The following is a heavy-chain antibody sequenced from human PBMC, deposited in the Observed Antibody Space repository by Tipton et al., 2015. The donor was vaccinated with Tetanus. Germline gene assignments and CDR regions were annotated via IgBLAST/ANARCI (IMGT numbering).Heavy chain of an antibody. D-gene: IGHD2-15*01. Sequence: TLSLTCTIYGGSFSGYYWSWIRQPPGRGLEWIGEIHPSGSTNYNSSLKSRVTLSQDTSKSQFSLKVNSVTAADTAVYYCARQTSTGIGGRGPFDYWGQGTVVIVSS. J-gene: IGHJ4*02. CDR2: IHPSGST. V-gene: IGHV4-34*01. CDR1: GGSFSGYY. CDR3: ARQTSTGIGGRGPFDY.